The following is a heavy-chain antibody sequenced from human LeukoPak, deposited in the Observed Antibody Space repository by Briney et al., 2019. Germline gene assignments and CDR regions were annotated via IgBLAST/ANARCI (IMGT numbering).Heavy chain of an antibody. J-gene: IGHJ4*02. D-gene: IGHD3-10*01. CDR1: GGSISSGSYY. Sequence: SETLSLTCTVSGGSISSGSYYWNWIRQPAGKGLEWIGRIYTSGSTNYNPSLKSRITISVDTSKNQFSLKLSSVTAADTAVYYCAKHYMGSSYNRAVDYWGQGTLVTVSS. CDR2: IYTSGST. CDR3: AKHYMGSSYNRAVDY. V-gene: IGHV4-61*02.